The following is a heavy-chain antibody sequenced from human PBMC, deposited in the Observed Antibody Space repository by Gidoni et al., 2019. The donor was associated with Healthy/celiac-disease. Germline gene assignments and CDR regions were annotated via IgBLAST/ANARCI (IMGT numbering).Heavy chain of an antibody. V-gene: IGHV1-24*01. CDR1: GYTLNELS. J-gene: IGHJ3*01. D-gene: IGHD3-10*01. CDR3: ATGGITMVQGPMGA. Sequence: VQLVQSGAEVKKPGASVQVSCHVSGYTLNELSMHWVRQAPGKGLAWMGGFDPEDGETIYAQKFQGRVTMTEDTSTDTAYMELSSLRSEDTAVYYCATGGITMVQGPMGAWGQGTMVTVSS. CDR2: FDPEDGET.